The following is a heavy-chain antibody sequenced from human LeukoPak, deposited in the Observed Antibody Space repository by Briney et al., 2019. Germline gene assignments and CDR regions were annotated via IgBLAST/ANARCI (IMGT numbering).Heavy chain of an antibody. D-gene: IGHD5-24*01. V-gene: IGHV1-18*01. CDR2: ISAYNGNT. J-gene: IGHJ4*02. CDR3: ASRRDGYNFSFDY. Sequence: ASVKVSCKASGYTFTSYGISWVRQAPGQGLEWMGWISAYNGNTNYAQKLQGRVTMTTDTSTSTAYMELRSLRSDDTAVYYCASRRDGYNFSFDYWAREPWSPSPQ. CDR1: GYTFTSYG.